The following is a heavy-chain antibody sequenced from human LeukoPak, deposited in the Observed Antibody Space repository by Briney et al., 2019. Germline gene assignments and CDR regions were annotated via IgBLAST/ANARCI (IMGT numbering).Heavy chain of an antibody. Sequence: GGSLRLSCAASGFTFSSYSMNWVRQAPGKGLEWVSSINNDSRLMYYAESVKGRFTISRDNARNSLYLQLNSLRAEDTAVYFCVRDLFDDYSLDYWGQGTLVTVSS. CDR1: GFTFSSYS. CDR2: INNDSRLM. D-gene: IGHD3-16*01. J-gene: IGHJ4*02. CDR3: VRDLFDDYSLDY. V-gene: IGHV3-21*01.